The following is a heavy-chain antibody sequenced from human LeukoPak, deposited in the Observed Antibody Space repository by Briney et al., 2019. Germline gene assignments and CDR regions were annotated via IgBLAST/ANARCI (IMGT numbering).Heavy chain of an antibody. CDR2: IKSKTDGGTT. Sequence: GGSLRLSCAASGFTFSIAWMTWVRQAPGKGLEWVGRIKSKTDGGTTDYAAPVKGRFTISRDDSKNTLYLQMNSLRTEDTAVYYCAKEGGYYDTSGYYRIYVFDIWGQGTMVTVSS. V-gene: IGHV3-15*01. D-gene: IGHD3-22*01. CDR3: AKEGGYYDTSGYYRIYVFDI. J-gene: IGHJ3*02. CDR1: GFTFSIAW.